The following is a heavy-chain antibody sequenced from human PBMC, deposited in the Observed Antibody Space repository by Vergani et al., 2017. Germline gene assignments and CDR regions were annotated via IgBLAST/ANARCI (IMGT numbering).Heavy chain of an antibody. J-gene: IGHJ6*02. CDR1: GYTFTSYA. Sequence: QVQLLQSGSELKKPGASVKVSCKASGYTFTSYAMNWVRQAPGQGLEWMGWINTNTGNPTYAQSFTGRFVFSLDTSVSTGYLQISSLKAEDTAVYYCARTLSGYSSSWYPHYYYGMDVWGQGTTVTVSS. V-gene: IGHV7-4-1*02. CDR2: INTNTGNP. CDR3: ARTLSGYSSSWYPHYYYGMDV. D-gene: IGHD6-13*01.